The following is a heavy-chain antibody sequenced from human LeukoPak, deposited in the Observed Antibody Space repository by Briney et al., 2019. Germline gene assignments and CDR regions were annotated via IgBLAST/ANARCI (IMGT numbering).Heavy chain of an antibody. CDR3: ARGPFCGGDCYTFDY. D-gene: IGHD2-21*02. V-gene: IGHV4-59*01. J-gene: IGHJ4*02. Sequence: SETLSLTCTVSGGSISSYYWSWIRQPPGKGLEWIGYIYYSGSTNYNPSLKSRVTISVDTSKNQSSLKLSSVTAADTAVYYCARGPFCGGDCYTFDYWGQGTLVTVSS. CDR1: GGSISSYY. CDR2: IYYSGST.